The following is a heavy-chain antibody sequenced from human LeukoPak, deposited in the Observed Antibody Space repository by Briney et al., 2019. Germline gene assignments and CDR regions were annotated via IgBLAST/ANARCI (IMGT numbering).Heavy chain of an antibody. J-gene: IGHJ5*02. Sequence: AGESLKISCEGSGYSFTNYWIGWVRQMPGKGLEWMGIIYPGDSDTRYSPSFQGQVTISADKSINTAYLQWSSLKASDTAMYFCARRTYGSGIYLGFDPWGQGTLVTVSS. D-gene: IGHD3-10*01. CDR1: GYSFTNYW. CDR3: ARRTYGSGIYLGFDP. CDR2: IYPGDSDT. V-gene: IGHV5-51*01.